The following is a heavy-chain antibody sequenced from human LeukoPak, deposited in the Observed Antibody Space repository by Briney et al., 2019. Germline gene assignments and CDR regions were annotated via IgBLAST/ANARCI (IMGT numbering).Heavy chain of an antibody. D-gene: IGHD2-21*01. Sequence: ASVKVSRKASGGTFSSYTISWVRQAPGQGLEWMGRIIPILGIANYAQKFQGRVTITADKSTSTAYMELSSLRSEDTAVYYCARDRTDCGGDWSDWGQGNLVNVSS. J-gene: IGHJ4*02. CDR2: IIPILGIA. V-gene: IGHV1-69*04. CDR1: GGTFSSYT. CDR3: ARDRTDCGGDWSD.